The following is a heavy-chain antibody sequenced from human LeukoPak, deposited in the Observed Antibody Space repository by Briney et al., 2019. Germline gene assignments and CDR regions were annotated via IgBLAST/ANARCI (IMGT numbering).Heavy chain of an antibody. CDR2: IYPGDSDT. CDR3: ARRYCSGGSCFSTFDY. J-gene: IGHJ4*02. D-gene: IGHD2-15*01. V-gene: IGHV5-51*01. Sequence: GESLKISCKGSGYSFTSYWIGWVRQMPGKGLEWMGIIYPGDSDTRYSPSFQGQVTISADKSINTAYLQWSSLKASDTAVYYCARRYCSGGSCFSTFDYWGQGTLVTVSS. CDR1: GYSFTSYW.